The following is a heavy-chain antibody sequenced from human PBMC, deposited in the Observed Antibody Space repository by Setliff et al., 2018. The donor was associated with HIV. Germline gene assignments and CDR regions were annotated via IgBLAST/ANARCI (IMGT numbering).Heavy chain of an antibody. CDR1: GGSVSTGNYY. D-gene: IGHD2-8*01. V-gene: IGHV4-61*01. CDR2: VFYSGSA. CDR3: AREKNGYFDS. Sequence: SETLSLTCTVSGGSVSTGNYYWSWIRQPPGKGLEWIGYVFYSGSANYNPSPKSRVTISVDTSKNQFSLTVTSVTAADTAVYYCAREKNGYFDSWGQGTLVTVSS. J-gene: IGHJ4*02.